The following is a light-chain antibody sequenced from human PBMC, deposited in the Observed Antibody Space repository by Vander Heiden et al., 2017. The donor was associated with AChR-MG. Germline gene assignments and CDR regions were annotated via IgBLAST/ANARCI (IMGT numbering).Light chain of an antibody. Sequence: DIQMTQSPSALSASVGDRVTITCRASQSLSGWLAWYQQKSGKAPKLLISKASSFDSGVPSRFSGSESGTEFTLTISSLQPDDSATYYCLQDISWPWTFGQGTKVEVK. V-gene: IGKV1-5*03. CDR2: KAS. CDR1: QSLSGW. J-gene: IGKJ1*01. CDR3: LQDISWPWT.